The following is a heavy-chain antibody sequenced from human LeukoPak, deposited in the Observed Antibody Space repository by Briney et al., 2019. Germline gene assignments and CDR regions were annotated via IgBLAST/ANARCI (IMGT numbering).Heavy chain of an antibody. CDR1: GGSISSGGYY. V-gene: IGHV4-31*01. CDR3: ARGSSHYDILTGYYVYYFDY. J-gene: IGHJ4*02. Sequence: SSETLSLTCTVSGGSISSGGYYWSWIRQHPGKGLDWIGHFNCSTCTYYNPSLKSQVTISVDTSKNQFSLKLSSVVAADTAVYYCARGSSHYDILTGYYVYYFDYWGQGTLVTVS. CDR2: FNCSTCT. D-gene: IGHD3-9*01.